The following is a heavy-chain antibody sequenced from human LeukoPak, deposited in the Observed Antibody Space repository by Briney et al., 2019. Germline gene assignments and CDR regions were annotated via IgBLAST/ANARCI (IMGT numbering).Heavy chain of an antibody. D-gene: IGHD2-2*01. V-gene: IGHV4-30-2*01. CDR2: IYHSGST. CDR3: ARGLSRYQPLLYTIGY. CDR1: GGSISSGGYY. J-gene: IGHJ4*02. Sequence: PSETLSLTCNVSGGSISSGGYYWSWIRQPPGKGLEWIGYIYHSGSTYYNPSLKSRVTISVDRSKNQFSLKLSSVTAADTAVYYCARGLSRYQPLLYTIGYWGQGTLVTVSS.